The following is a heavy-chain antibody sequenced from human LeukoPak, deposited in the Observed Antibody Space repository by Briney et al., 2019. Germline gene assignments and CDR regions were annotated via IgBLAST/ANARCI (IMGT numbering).Heavy chain of an antibody. CDR3: AKDRIHSSGWPRLFDF. J-gene: IGHJ4*02. D-gene: IGHD6-19*01. CDR1: GFSFNSYG. CDR2: ISYDGSNK. Sequence: GRSLRLSCAASGFSFNSYGMHWVRQAPGKGLEWVAVISYDGSNKYYADSVKGRFAISRDNSKNTLYLQMNSLRPEDTAVYYCAKDRIHSSGWPRLFDFWGQGTLVTVSS. V-gene: IGHV3-30*18.